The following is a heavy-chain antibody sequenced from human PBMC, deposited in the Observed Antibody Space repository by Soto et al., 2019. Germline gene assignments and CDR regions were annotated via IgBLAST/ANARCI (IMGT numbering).Heavy chain of an antibody. J-gene: IGHJ4*02. CDR3: VKVERPVGATID. D-gene: IGHD1-26*01. CDR2: ISVSVGST. CDR1: GVTFSSYA. Sequence: GGSLRLSCAASGVTFSSYAMSWVRQAPGKGLDWVSAISVSVGSTYYADSVKGRFTISRDNSKNTLYLQMNSLRAEDTAVYYCVKVERPVGATIDWGPAPLGTVFS. V-gene: IGHV3-23*01.